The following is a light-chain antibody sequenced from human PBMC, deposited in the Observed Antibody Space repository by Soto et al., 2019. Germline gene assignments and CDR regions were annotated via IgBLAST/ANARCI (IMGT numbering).Light chain of an antibody. J-gene: IGLJ2*01. CDR3: SSYTRSTTVG. Sequence: QSALTQPASVSGSPGQSITISCTGTSSDVGGYNYVSWYQQHPGKAPKLMIYDVSNRPSGVSNRFSGSKSGNTASLTISGLQAEDEADFYCSSYTRSTTVGFGGGTKVTVL. CDR2: DVS. CDR1: SSDVGGYNY. V-gene: IGLV2-14*01.